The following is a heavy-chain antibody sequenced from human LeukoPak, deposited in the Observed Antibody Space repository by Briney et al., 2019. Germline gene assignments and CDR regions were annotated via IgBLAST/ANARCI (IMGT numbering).Heavy chain of an antibody. D-gene: IGHD5-24*01. CDR3: ARDPGDGYNGDAFDI. V-gene: IGHV1-46*01. CDR2: INPSDGST. CDR1: GYTFTSYY. J-gene: IGHJ3*02. Sequence: GASVKVSCKASGYTFTSYYMHWVRQAPGQGLEWMGIINPSDGSTSYAQKFQGRVTMTRDTSTSTVYMELSSLRSEDTAVYYCARDPGDGYNGDAFDIWGQGTMVTVSS.